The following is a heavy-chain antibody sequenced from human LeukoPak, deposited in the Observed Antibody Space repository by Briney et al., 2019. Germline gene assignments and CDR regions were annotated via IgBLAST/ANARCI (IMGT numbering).Heavy chain of an antibody. D-gene: IGHD3-22*01. Sequence: GRSLRLSCAASGFTFRNYGMHWVRQAPGKGLEWVAVISYDGSSKTSADSVKGRFTISRDNSRNTRYLQMNGLRPEDTAVYYCGKDLGDVGCSSDYPSNYFDYWGQGTLVTVSS. CDR3: GKDLGDVGCSSDYPSNYFDY. V-gene: IGHV3-30*18. CDR2: ISYDGSSK. CDR1: GFTFRNYG. J-gene: IGHJ4*02.